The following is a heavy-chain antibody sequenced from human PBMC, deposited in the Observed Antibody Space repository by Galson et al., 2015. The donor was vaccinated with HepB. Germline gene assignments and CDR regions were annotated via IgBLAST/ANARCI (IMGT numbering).Heavy chain of an antibody. CDR1: GYTFTNYG. D-gene: IGHD2-15*01. V-gene: IGHV1-18*01. CDR3: ARGPCKGYCSWGSPSNPEIDY. CDR2: ISAYNGNT. Sequence: SVKVSCKASGYTFTNYGIIWVRQAPGQGLEWMGRISAYNGNTNYAQKLQDRVTMTTDTSTSTAYMGLRSLRSDDTAVYYCARGPCKGYCSWGSPSNPEIDYWGQGTLVTVSS. J-gene: IGHJ4*02.